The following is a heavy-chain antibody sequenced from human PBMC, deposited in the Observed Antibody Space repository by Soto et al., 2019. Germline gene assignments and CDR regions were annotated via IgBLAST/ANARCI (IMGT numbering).Heavy chain of an antibody. Sequence: SETLSLTCTVSGGSISSGGYYWSWIRQHPGKGLEWIGYIYYSGSTYYNPSLKSRVTISVDTSKNQFSLKLSSVTAADTAVYFCARQAARPLSNYFDYWGQGTLVTVSS. D-gene: IGHD6-6*01. CDR1: GGSISSGGYY. CDR3: ARQAARPLSNYFDY. V-gene: IGHV4-31*03. J-gene: IGHJ4*02. CDR2: IYYSGST.